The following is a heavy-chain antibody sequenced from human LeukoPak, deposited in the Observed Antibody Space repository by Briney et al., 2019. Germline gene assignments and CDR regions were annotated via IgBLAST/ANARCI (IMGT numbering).Heavy chain of an antibody. V-gene: IGHV1-69*04. CDR1: GGTFSSYA. CDR3: ASAACRSGWCVFDY. J-gene: IGHJ4*02. Sequence: ASVKVSCKASGGTFSSYAISWVRQAPGQGLEWMGRIIPILGIANYAQKFQGRVTITADKSTSTAYMELSSLRSEDTAVYYCASAACRSGWCVFDYWGQGTLVTVSS. D-gene: IGHD6-19*01. CDR2: IIPILGIA.